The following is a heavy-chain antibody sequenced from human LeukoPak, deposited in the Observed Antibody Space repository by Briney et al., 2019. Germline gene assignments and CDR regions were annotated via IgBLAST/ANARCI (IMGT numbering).Heavy chain of an antibody. CDR3: ASTMWVFDF. D-gene: IGHD3-10*02. J-gene: IGHJ4*02. CDR2: NLYDGNGK. Sequence: GRSLRLSCAASGFTFSSYGMHWVRQAPGKEVRCVAANLYDGNGKYYPDSVQGRFTITRDNSKNTLYLQKNSRRDDDTAVYYCASTMWVFDFWGQGTLVTVSS. V-gene: IGHV3-33*01. CDR1: GFTFSSYG.